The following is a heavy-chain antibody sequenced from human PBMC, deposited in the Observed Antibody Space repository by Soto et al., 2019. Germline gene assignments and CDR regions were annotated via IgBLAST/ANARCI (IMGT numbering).Heavy chain of an antibody. Sequence: GGSLRLSCAASGFTFSSYAMHWVRQAPGKGLEWVAVISYDGSNKYYADSVKGRFTISRDNSKNTLYLQMNSLRAEDTAVYYCARDHQTGLDFWSGSTFYYYYGMDVWGQGTTVTVS. J-gene: IGHJ6*02. CDR2: ISYDGSNK. CDR1: GFTFSSYA. V-gene: IGHV3-30-3*01. CDR3: ARDHQTGLDFWSGSTFYYYYGMDV. D-gene: IGHD3-3*01.